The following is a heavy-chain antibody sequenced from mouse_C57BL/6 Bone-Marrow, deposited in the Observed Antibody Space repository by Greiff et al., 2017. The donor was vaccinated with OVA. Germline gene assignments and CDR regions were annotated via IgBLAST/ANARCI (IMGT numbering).Heavy chain of an antibody. CDR1: VYTFTSYW. CDR3: AKNYYGSSYGAMDY. D-gene: IGHD1-1*01. Sequence: QVQLQQPGAELVKPGASVKLSCKASVYTFTSYWMHWVKQRPGQGLEWIGMIHPNSGSTNYNEKFKSKATLTVDKSSSTAYMQLSSLTSEDSAVYYCAKNYYGSSYGAMDYWGQGTSVTVSS. V-gene: IGHV1-64*01. CDR2: IHPNSGST. J-gene: IGHJ4*01.